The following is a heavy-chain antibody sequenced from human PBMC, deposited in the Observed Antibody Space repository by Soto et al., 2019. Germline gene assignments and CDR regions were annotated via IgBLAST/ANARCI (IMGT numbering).Heavy chain of an antibody. CDR2: ISGSGGST. Sequence: EVQLLESGGGLVQPGGSLRLSCAASGFTFSSYAMSWVRQTPGKGLEWVSAISGSGGSTYYADAVKGRFTISRDNSKNTLYLQMNSLRSEDTAVYYSAKDLNSAAAIDTHGYFDYWGQGTLVTVSS. D-gene: IGHD2-2*01. CDR3: AKDLNSAAAIDTHGYFDY. J-gene: IGHJ4*02. CDR1: GFTFSSYA. V-gene: IGHV3-23*01.